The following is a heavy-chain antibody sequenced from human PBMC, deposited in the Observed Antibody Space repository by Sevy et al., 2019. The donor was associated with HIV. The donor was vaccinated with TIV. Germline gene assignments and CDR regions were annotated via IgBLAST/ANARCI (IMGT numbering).Heavy chain of an antibody. CDR1: GFALSNYY. CDR3: ARPRANYVDHYFFYAMDV. V-gene: IGHV3-30-3*01. D-gene: IGHD4-17*01. Sequence: GGSLRLSCAASGFALSNYYVMHWVRQAPGKGLEWVALISDDGSDKYYADSVKGRFTISRDNFKNTLYLQMNSLTTEDMTVYYCARPRANYVDHYFFYAMDVWGQGTTVTVSS. CDR2: ISDDGSDK. J-gene: IGHJ6*02.